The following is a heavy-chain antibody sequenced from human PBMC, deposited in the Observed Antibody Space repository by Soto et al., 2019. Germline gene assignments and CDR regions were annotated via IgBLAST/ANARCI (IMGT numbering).Heavy chain of an antibody. CDR1: GFTFISYA. D-gene: IGHD2-15*01. Sequence: EVQLLESGGDLVQPGGSLRLSCAASGFTFISYAIDWVRQAPGTGLEWVSGIDGSGGDIYLSDSVKGRFTISRDNSKRTFFLNMNRLKVHDPGRYYSAKDVVVASYVETFAFDLWGPGTLVTVSS. CDR2: IDGSGGDI. V-gene: IGHV3-23*01. J-gene: IGHJ4*02. CDR3: AKDVVVASYVETFAFDL.